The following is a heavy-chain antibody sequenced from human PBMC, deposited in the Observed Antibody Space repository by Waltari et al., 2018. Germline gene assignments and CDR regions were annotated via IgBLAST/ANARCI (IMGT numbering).Heavy chain of an antibody. CDR3: AREGLDTEYYYYYYGMDV. Sequence: QVQLVESGGGVVQPGRSLRLSCAASGFTFSSYGMHWVRQAPGTGLEWVAGIWYDGSNKYYADAVKGRFTISRDNSKNTLYLQMNSLRAEDTAVYYCAREGLDTEYYYYYYGMDVWGQGTTVTVSS. J-gene: IGHJ6*02. D-gene: IGHD5-18*01. CDR1: GFTFSSYG. CDR2: IWYDGSNK. V-gene: IGHV3-33*01.